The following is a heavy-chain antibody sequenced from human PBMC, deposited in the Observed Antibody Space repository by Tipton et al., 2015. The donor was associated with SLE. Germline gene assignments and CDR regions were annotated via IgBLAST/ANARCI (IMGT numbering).Heavy chain of an antibody. CDR1: GGSISSHY. D-gene: IGHD3-9*01. Sequence: GLVKPSETLSLTCTVSGGSISSHYWSWIRQPPGKGLEWIGYIYYSGSTNYNPSLKSRVTISVDTSKNQFSLKLSSVTAADTAVYYCARSVLRYFDWPIDYWGQGTLVTVSS. CDR2: IYYSGST. CDR3: ARSVLRYFDWPIDY. J-gene: IGHJ4*02. V-gene: IGHV4-59*11.